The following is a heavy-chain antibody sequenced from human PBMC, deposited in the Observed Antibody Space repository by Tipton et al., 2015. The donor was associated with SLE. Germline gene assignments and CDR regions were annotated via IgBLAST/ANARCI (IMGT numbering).Heavy chain of an antibody. CDR2: VFYTGRT. J-gene: IGHJ6*02. CDR1: GGPLTGDY. D-gene: IGHD2-8*01. Sequence: TLSLTCTVSGGPLTGDYWSWIRQPPGKGLEWIGYVFYTGRTTYNPSLERRVTISIDPAKNQFSLKLTSVTAADTAVYYCARGMLTWRGAIIGVDVWGQGTSVNVSS. CDR3: ARGMLTWRGAIIGVDV. V-gene: IGHV4-59*08.